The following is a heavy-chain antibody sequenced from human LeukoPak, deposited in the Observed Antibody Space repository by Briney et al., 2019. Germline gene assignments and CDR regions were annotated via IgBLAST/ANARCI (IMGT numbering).Heavy chain of an antibody. CDR1: GFTFSSYW. D-gene: IGHD2-2*03. CDR2: INSDGSST. Sequence: GGSLRLSCAASGFTFSSYWMHWVRQAPGKGLVWVSRINSDGSSTSYADFGKGRITISRDNAKNTLYLQMSSLRGEDTAVYYCARVGYCVSTSCSADAFDIWGQGTMVTVSS. J-gene: IGHJ3*02. CDR3: ARVGYCVSTSCSADAFDI. V-gene: IGHV3-74*01.